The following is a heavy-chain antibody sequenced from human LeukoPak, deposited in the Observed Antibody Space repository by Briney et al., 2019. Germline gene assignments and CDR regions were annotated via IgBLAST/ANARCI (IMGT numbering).Heavy chain of an antibody. V-gene: IGHV4-34*01. J-gene: IGHJ4*02. CDR3: ARGATMVRGVITGEYFDY. CDR1: GGSSRGYY. Sequence: SETLSLTCAVYGGSSRGYYWNWLWIRQSPGKGLEWIGEISDSGSPNYNPSLKSRVTISVDTSKNQFSLKLSSVTAADTAVYYCARGATMVRGVITGEYFDYWGQGTLVTVSS. CDR2: ISDSGSP. D-gene: IGHD3-10*01.